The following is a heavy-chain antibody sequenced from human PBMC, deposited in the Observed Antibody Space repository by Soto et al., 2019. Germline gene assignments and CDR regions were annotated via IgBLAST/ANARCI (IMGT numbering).Heavy chain of an antibody. V-gene: IGHV4-59*01. Sequence: QVQLQESGPGLVKPSETLSLTCTVSGGSISSYYWSWIRQPPGKGLEWIGYIYYSGNTNHNPSLKSRVSLSVDTSKNQLSLKLSSVTAADTAVYYCARSSKYYDGLDVWGQGTTVTVSS. D-gene: IGHD1-26*01. CDR2: IYYSGNT. J-gene: IGHJ6*02. CDR3: ARSSKYYDGLDV. CDR1: GGSISSYY.